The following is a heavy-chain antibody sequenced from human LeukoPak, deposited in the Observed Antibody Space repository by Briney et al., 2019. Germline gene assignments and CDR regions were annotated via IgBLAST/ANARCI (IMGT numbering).Heavy chain of an antibody. Sequence: SETLSLTCAVSGGSISSSNWWSWVRQPPGKGREWIGEIYHSGSTNYNPSLKSRVTISVDKSKNQFSLKLSSVTAADTAVYYCARGRYNWKGEGQNWFDPGGQGTLVTVSS. CDR1: GGSISSSNW. D-gene: IGHD1-20*01. V-gene: IGHV4-4*02. CDR3: ARGRYNWKGEGQNWFDP. J-gene: IGHJ5*02. CDR2: IYHSGST.